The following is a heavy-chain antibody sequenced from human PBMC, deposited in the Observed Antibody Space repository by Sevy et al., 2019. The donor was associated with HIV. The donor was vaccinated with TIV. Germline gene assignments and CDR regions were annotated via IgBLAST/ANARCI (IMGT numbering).Heavy chain of an antibody. Sequence: SETLSLTCAVYGGSFNNYYWSWIRQPPGKGLEWIGEINHSGSTNCNPSLKSRVTISVDTSKNQFSLKLSSVTAADTAVYYCARGLYYYDSSGPAKGFDYWGQGTLVTVSS. V-gene: IGHV4-34*01. D-gene: IGHD3-22*01. CDR2: INHSGST. J-gene: IGHJ4*02. CDR1: GGSFNNYY. CDR3: ARGLYYYDSSGPAKGFDY.